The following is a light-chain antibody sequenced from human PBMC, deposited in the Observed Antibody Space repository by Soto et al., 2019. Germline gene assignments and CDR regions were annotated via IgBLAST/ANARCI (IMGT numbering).Light chain of an antibody. CDR1: SSDVGGYKY. CDR2: EVS. V-gene: IGLV2-14*01. Sequence: QSALTQPASVSGSPGQSITISCTGTSSDVGGYKYVSWYQQYPGKAPKLMIYEVSNRPSGVSNRFSGSKSGNTASLTISGLQAEDEADYYCSSYTSSSTLLYVFGTGTKVTVL. J-gene: IGLJ1*01. CDR3: SSYTSSSTLLYV.